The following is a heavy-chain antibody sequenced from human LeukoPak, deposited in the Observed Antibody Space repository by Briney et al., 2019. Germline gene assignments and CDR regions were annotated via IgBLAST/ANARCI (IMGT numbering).Heavy chain of an antibody. D-gene: IGHD2-21*02. CDR2: ISGSGGNT. Sequence: GGSLRLSCAASGFTFSSYAMSWVRQAPGKGLEWVSAISGSGGNTYYADSVKGRFTISRDNSKNTLYLQMNSLRAEDTAVYYCAKSSLVVVTAGDYWGQGTLVTVSS. V-gene: IGHV3-23*01. J-gene: IGHJ4*02. CDR1: GFTFSSYA. CDR3: AKSSLVVVTAGDY.